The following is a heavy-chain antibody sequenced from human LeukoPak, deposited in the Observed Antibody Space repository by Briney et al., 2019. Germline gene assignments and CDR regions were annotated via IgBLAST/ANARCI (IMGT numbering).Heavy chain of an antibody. V-gene: IGHV3-7*01. D-gene: IGHD3-10*02. CDR2: INQDGSKK. CDR3: AELGITMIGGV. CDR1: GFTFSRDW. Sequence: GGSLRLSCAASGFTFSRDWMNWVRQAPGKTLEWVANINQDGSKKNYVDSVKGRFTISRDNAKNSVYLQMNSLRAEDTAVYYCAELGITMIGGVWGKGTTVTISS. J-gene: IGHJ6*04.